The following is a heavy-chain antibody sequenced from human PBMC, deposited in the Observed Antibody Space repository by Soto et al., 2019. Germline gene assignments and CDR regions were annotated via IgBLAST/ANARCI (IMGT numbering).Heavy chain of an antibody. J-gene: IGHJ4*02. CDR3: VRGRAITIFGVVRFGY. D-gene: IGHD3-3*01. Sequence: QVQLQQWGAGLLKPSETLSLTCAVYGGSFSGYYWSWIRQPPGKGLEWIGEINHSGSTNYNPSLKSRVTISVDTSKKQFSLKLSSVTAADTAVYYCVRGRAITIFGVVRFGYWGQGTLVTVSS. V-gene: IGHV4-34*01. CDR1: GGSFSGYY. CDR2: INHSGST.